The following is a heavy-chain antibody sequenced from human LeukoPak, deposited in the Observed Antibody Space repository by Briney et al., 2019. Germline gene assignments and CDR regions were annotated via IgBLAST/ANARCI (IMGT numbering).Heavy chain of an antibody. CDR1: GGSVITYY. CDR3: ARHEGSTGWYNY. Sequence: PSETLSLTCSVSGGSVITYYWSWIRHSPGKGLEWIGYIYDSGTTSRTTKYNPSLKSRVTISVDRSKNQFSLNLSSVTAADTAVYYCARHEGSTGWYNYWGQGTLVTVSS. D-gene: IGHD6-19*01. V-gene: IGHV4-59*08. CDR2: IYDSGTT. J-gene: IGHJ4*02.